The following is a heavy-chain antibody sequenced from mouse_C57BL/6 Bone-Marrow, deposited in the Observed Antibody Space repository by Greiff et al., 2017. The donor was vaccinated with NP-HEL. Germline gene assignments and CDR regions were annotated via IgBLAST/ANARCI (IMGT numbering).Heavy chain of an antibody. J-gene: IGHJ3*01. CDR2: IDPSDSYT. Sequence: QVQLQQPGAELVRPGTSVKLSCKASGYTFTSYWMHWVKQRPGQGLEWIGVIDPSDSYTNYNQKFKGKATLTVDTSSSTAYMQLSSLTSEDSAVYYCARATTEFAYWGQGTLVTVSA. CDR3: ARATTEFAY. D-gene: IGHD1-1*01. V-gene: IGHV1-59*01. CDR1: GYTFTSYW.